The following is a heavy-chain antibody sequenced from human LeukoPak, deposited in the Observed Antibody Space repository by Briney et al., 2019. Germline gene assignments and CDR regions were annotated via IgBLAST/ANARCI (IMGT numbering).Heavy chain of an antibody. CDR2: INPSGGST. Sequence: ASVKVSCKASGYTFTSYYMHWVRQAPGQGLEWMGIINPSGGSTSYAQKFQGRVTITADESTSTAYMELSSLRSEDTAVYYCARRPIAASQVGFDYWGQGTLVTVSS. D-gene: IGHD6-6*01. CDR3: ARRPIAASQVGFDY. J-gene: IGHJ4*02. V-gene: IGHV1-46*01. CDR1: GYTFTSYY.